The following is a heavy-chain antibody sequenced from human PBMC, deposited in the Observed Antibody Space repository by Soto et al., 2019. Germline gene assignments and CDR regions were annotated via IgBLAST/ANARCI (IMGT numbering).Heavy chain of an antibody. CDR3: ARDPRYCTNGVCYPPPPDY. Sequence: GASVKVSCKASCYTFTSYGISWVRQAPGQRLEWKGWISAYNGNTNYAKKHQGRVTMTTDTSTSTAYMELRSLSSDDTAVFSCARDPRYCTNGVCYPPPPDYWGQGTLVTVSS. V-gene: IGHV1-18*01. CDR1: CYTFTSYG. D-gene: IGHD2-8*01. CDR2: ISAYNGNT. J-gene: IGHJ4*02.